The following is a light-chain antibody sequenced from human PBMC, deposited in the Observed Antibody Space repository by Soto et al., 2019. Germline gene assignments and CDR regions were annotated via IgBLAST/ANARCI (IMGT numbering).Light chain of an antibody. V-gene: IGLV2-14*01. CDR3: SSITSKNTWV. J-gene: IGLJ3*02. CDR1: SSDVGGYTS. CDR2: EVS. Sequence: QSALTQPASVSGSPGQSITISCTGTSSDVGGYTSVCWHQQHPGKVPKLIIYEVSKRPSGVSGRFSASKSGNRASLTISGLQADDEADYYCSSITSKNTWVFGGGTKVTVL.